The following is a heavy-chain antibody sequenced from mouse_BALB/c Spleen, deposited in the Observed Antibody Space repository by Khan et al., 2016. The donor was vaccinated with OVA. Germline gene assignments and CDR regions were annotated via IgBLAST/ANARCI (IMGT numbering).Heavy chain of an antibody. V-gene: IGHV1-77*01. CDR3: ARPGYGSLGY. J-gene: IGHJ2*01. Sequence: QVRLQQSGPVLVKPGASVKMSCKASGYTFTDYIINWVRQRTGQGLEWIGQIYPGSGSTYYNEKFKGKATLTADKSSNTAYMQLRSLTSEDSAVYFGARPGYGSLGYWGQGTTLTVSA. D-gene: IGHD1-1*01. CDR1: GYTFTDYI. CDR2: IYPGSGST.